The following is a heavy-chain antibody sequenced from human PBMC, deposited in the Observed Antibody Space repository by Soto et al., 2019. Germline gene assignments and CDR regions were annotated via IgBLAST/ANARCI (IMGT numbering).Heavy chain of an antibody. CDR3: ARDLPPYCSGGSCYRYYYYYMDV. J-gene: IGHJ6*03. CDR1: GYTFTSYG. CDR2: ISAYNGNT. Sequence: ASVKVSCKASGYTFTSYGISWVRQAPGQGLEWMGWISAYNGNTNYAQKLQGRVTMTTDTSTSTAYMELRSLRSDDTAVYYCARDLPPYCSGGSCYRYYYYYMDVWGKGTTVTVSS. D-gene: IGHD2-15*01. V-gene: IGHV1-18*01.